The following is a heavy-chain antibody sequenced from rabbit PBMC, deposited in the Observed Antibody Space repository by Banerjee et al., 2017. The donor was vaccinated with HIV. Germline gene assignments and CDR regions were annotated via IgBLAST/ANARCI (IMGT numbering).Heavy chain of an antibody. D-gene: IGHD4-1*01. CDR3: ARDDGAVGWGSLEL. J-gene: IGHJ6*01. Sequence: QEQLVESGGGLVKPEGSLTLTCTASGFTLSSYWMCWVRQAPGKGLEWIACIYTGDSVTYYASWAKGRFTISKTSSTTVTLQVTSLTAADTATYFCARDDGAVGWGSLELWGPGTLVTVS. V-gene: IGHV1S45*01. CDR2: IYTGDSVT. CDR1: GFTLSSYW.